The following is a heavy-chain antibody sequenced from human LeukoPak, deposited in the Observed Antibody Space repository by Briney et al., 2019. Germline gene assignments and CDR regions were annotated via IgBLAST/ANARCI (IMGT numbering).Heavy chain of an antibody. J-gene: IGHJ5*02. CDR1: GGSISSYY. CDR3: ARGGGLWFGELFSWFDP. CDR2: IYYSGST. D-gene: IGHD3-10*01. V-gene: IGHV4-59*08. Sequence: SETLSLTCTVSGGSISSYYWSWIRQPPGKGLEWIGYIYYSGSTNYNPSLKSRVTISVDTSKNQFSLKLNSVTAADTAVYYCARGGGLWFGELFSWFDPWGQGTLVTVSS.